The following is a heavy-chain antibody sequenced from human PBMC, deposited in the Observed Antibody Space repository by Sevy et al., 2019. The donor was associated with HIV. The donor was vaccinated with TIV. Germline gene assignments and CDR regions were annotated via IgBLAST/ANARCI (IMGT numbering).Heavy chain of an antibody. Sequence: SETLSLTCTVSGGSISSGSYYWSWIRQPAGKGLEWIGRIYTSGSTNYNPSLKSRVTISVDTSKNQFSLKLSSVTAAGTAVYYCGRSFHCSGGSCYSTYYFDYWGQGTLVTVSS. J-gene: IGHJ4*02. CDR3: GRSFHCSGGSCYSTYYFDY. D-gene: IGHD2-15*01. CDR1: GGSISSGSYY. CDR2: IYTSGST. V-gene: IGHV4-61*02.